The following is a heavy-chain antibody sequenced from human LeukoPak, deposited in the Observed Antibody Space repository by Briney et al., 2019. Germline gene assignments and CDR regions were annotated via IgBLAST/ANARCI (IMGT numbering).Heavy chain of an antibody. CDR3: ARGNYYDSSTYYRAFDI. V-gene: IGHV4-59*01. CDR1: GGSISSYY. D-gene: IGHD3-22*01. J-gene: IGHJ3*02. Sequence: SETLSLACTVSGGSISSYYWSWIRQPPGKGLEWIGYIYYSGSTNYNPSLKSRVTISVDTSKNQFSLRLTSVTAADTAVYYCARGNYYDSSTYYRAFDIWGQGTMVTVSS. CDR2: IYYSGST.